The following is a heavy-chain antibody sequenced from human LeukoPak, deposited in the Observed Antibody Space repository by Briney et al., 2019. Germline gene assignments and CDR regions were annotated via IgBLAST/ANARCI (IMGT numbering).Heavy chain of an antibody. CDR3: ARGLLAAAGIDY. Sequence: PGGSLRLSCAASGFTFSNYWMSWVRQAPGKGLEWVANIKQDGSEKNYVDSVKGRFTISRDDAKNSLYLQMNSLRAEDTAVYYCARGLLAAAGIDYWGQGVLVTVSS. CDR1: GFTFSNYW. D-gene: IGHD6-13*01. V-gene: IGHV3-7*04. CDR2: IKQDGSEK. J-gene: IGHJ4*02.